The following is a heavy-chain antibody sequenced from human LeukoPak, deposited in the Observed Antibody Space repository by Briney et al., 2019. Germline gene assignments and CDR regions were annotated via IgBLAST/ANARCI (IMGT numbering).Heavy chain of an antibody. CDR3: ATRLRDSSGYYLGAFDG. J-gene: IGHJ3*01. D-gene: IGHD3-22*01. CDR2: IGASGADT. V-gene: IGHV3-23*01. CDR1: GFTFSNYA. Sequence: PGGSLRLSCEASGFTFSNYAMAWVRQAPGKGLDWVSVIGASGADTYYSDSAKGRFTVSRDNSKDTLFLHMSSLRAEDTAVYSCATRLRDSSGYYLGAFDGWGQGTTVTVSS.